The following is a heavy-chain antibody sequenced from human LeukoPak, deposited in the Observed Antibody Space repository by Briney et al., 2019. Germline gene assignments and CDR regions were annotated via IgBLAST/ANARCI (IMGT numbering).Heavy chain of an antibody. CDR3: ARDSVYATNWYDP. CDR2: ISHTGST. Sequence: SETLSLTCTVSGGSLSSYYWSWIRQSPGKGLEWIGYISHTGSTNYNPSLKSRVTLSVDMSKNSFSLKLTSVTAADTAVYYCARDSVYATNWYDPWGQGILVTASS. J-gene: IGHJ5*02. CDR1: GGSLSSYY. D-gene: IGHD2-8*01. V-gene: IGHV4-59*12.